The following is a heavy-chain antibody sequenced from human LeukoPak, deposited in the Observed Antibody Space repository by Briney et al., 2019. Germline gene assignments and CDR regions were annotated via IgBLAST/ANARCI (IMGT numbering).Heavy chain of an antibody. D-gene: IGHD3-10*01. CDR3: ARSYYGSGSYYSYGY. CDR2: IYYSGST. V-gene: IGHV4-59*01. CDR1: GGSISSYY. J-gene: IGHJ4*02. Sequence: PSETLSLTCTVSGGSISSYYWSWIRQPPGKGLEWIGYIYYSGSTNYNPSLKSRVTISVDTSKNQFSLKLTSVTAADTAVYYCARSYYGSGSYYSYGYWGQGTLVTVSS.